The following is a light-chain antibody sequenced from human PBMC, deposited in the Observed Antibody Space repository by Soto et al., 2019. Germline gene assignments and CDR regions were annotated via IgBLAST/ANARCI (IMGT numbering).Light chain of an antibody. Sequence: QPVLTQSSSASASLGSSVKLTCTLSSGHSSYIIAWHQQQPGKAPRYLMKLEGSGSYNKGSGVPDRFSGSSSGADRYLTISNLQFEDEADYYCETWDFNTRVFGGGTTLTVL. CDR2: LEGSGSY. V-gene: IGLV4-60*02. CDR3: ETWDFNTRV. J-gene: IGLJ3*02. CDR1: SGHSSYI.